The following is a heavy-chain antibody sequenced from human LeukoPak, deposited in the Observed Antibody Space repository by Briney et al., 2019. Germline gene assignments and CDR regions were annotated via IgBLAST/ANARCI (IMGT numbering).Heavy chain of an antibody. CDR3: ARQDYGYYYYYGMDV. D-gene: IGHD4-17*01. CDR1: GGSISSYY. V-gene: IGHV4-59*08. CDR2: IYYSGST. Sequence: PSETPSLTCTVSGGSISSYYWSWIRQPPGKGLEWIGYIYYSGSTNYNPSLKSRVTISVDTSKNQFSLKLSSVTAADTAVYYCARQDYGYYYYYGMDVWGQGTTVTVSS. J-gene: IGHJ6*02.